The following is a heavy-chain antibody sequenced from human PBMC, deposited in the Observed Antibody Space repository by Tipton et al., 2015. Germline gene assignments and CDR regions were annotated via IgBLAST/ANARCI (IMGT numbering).Heavy chain of an antibody. CDR2: IKEDGSER. CDR3: ARDQGLLGTKDFDY. D-gene: IGHD1-1*01. J-gene: IGHJ4*02. Sequence: SLRLSRAASGFMFSSYWMSWVRQAPGKGLEWVANIKEDGSERYYVDSVKGRFTISRDNAKNSLYLQMNSLRAEDTAVYYCARDQGLLGTKDFDYWGQGARVTVSS. V-gene: IGHV3-7*01. CDR1: GFMFSSYW.